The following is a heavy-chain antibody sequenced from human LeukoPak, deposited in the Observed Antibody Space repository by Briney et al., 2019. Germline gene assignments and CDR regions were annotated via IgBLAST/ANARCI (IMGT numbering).Heavy chain of an antibody. Sequence: GGSLRLSCAASGFTFSSYSMNWVRQAPGKGLEWVSYISSSGSTIYYADSVKGRFTISRDNAKNSLYLQMNGLRAEDTAVYYCAKDYYDFWSGSYYGMDVWGQGTTVTVSS. J-gene: IGHJ6*02. CDR3: AKDYYDFWSGSYYGMDV. CDR1: GFTFSSYS. V-gene: IGHV3-48*04. CDR2: ISSSGSTI. D-gene: IGHD3-3*01.